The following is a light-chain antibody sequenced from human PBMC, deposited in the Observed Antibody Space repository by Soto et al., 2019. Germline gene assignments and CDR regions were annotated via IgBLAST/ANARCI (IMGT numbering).Light chain of an antibody. J-gene: IGKJ1*01. V-gene: IGKV3-20*01. Sequence: EIVLTQSPGTLSLSPGERATLSCRASQSVSSSYLAWYQQKPGQAPRLLIYGASSRATGVSDRFIGSESGTEFTLTISRLEPEDFAVYYCQQYGSSPWTFGQGTKVEIK. CDR3: QQYGSSPWT. CDR1: QSVSSSY. CDR2: GAS.